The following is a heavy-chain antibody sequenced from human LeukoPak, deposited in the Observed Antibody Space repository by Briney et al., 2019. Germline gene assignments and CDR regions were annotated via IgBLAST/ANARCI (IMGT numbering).Heavy chain of an antibody. Sequence: PGGSLRLSCAASGFTFSSYWMHWVRPAPGKGLVWVSRINSDGSSTSYADSVKGRFTISRDNAKNTLYLQMNSLRAEDTAVYYCARAVVPAANDYWGQGTLVTVSS. CDR3: ARAVVPAANDY. V-gene: IGHV3-74*01. CDR1: GFTFSSYW. CDR2: INSDGSST. J-gene: IGHJ4*02. D-gene: IGHD2-2*01.